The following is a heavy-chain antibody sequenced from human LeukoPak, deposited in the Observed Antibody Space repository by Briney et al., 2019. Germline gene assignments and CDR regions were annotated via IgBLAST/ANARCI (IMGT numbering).Heavy chain of an antibody. CDR3: AREEDGSYYY. CDR2: IKKDGSDK. D-gene: IGHD1-26*01. J-gene: IGHJ4*02. Sequence: GGSLRLSCAVSGFTFSSYWMRWVRQAPGRGLEWVANIKKDGSDKFYVDSVKGRFTISRDNAKNSLYLQMNSLRAEDTAVYYCAREEDGSYYYWGQGTLVTVSS. V-gene: IGHV3-7*01. CDR1: GFTFSSYW.